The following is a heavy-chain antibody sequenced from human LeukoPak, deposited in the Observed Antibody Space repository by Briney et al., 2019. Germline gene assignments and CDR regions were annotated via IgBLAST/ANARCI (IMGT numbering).Heavy chain of an antibody. J-gene: IGHJ4*02. CDR3: AREYTGYDAY. CDR1: GFTFSDYY. D-gene: IGHD5-12*01. CDR2: ISSDGSST. Sequence: PGGSLRLSCAASGFTFSDYYMSWLRQAPGRGLVWVSRISSDGSSTAYADSVKGRFTISRGNAKNTLYLQMNSLRAEDTAVYYCAREYTGYDAYWGQGTLVTVSS. V-gene: IGHV3-74*03.